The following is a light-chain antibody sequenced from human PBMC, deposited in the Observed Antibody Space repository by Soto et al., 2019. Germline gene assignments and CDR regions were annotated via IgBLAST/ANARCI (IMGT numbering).Light chain of an antibody. CDR2: GAS. Sequence: EIVLTQSPGTLSLSPGERATLSCRASQSVTATYLAWYQQKPGQAPRLLIHGASTRASGSPDRLSGSGSGTYFTLTITRLEPEDFAVYYCHKHGRTFGQGTRLQIK. CDR3: HKHGRT. J-gene: IGKJ2*01. V-gene: IGKV3-20*01. CDR1: QSVTATY.